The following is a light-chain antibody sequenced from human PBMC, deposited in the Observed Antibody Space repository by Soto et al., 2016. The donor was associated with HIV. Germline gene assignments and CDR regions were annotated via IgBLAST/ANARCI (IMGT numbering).Light chain of an antibody. CDR1: QGISSA. CDR2: DAS. V-gene: IGKV1-13*02. J-gene: IGKJ5*01. Sequence: AIQLTQSPSSLSASVGDRVTITCRASQGISSALAWYQQKPGKAPKLLIYDASSLESGVPSRFSGSGSGTDFTLTISSLQPDDSATYYCQHYNSYPITFGQGTRLEIK. CDR3: QHYNSYPIT.